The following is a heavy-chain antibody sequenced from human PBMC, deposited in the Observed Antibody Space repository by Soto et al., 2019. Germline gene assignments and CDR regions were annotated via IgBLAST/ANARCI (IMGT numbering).Heavy chain of an antibody. CDR1: GGTFSSYD. D-gene: IGHD4-4*01. CDR3: ARGQYSNYAWYYYYYGMDV. J-gene: IGHJ6*02. CDR2: MNPNSGNT. V-gene: IGHV1-8*01. Sequence: ASVKVSCKASGGTFSSYDINWVRQATGQGLEWMGWMNPNSGNTGYAQKFQGRVTMTRNTSISTAYMELSSLRSEDTAVYYCARGQYSNYAWYYYYYGMDVWGQGTTVTVSS.